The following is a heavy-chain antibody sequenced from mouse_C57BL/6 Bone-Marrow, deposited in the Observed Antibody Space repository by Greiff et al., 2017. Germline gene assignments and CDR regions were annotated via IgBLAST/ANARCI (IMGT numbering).Heavy chain of an antibody. CDR3: ARQGANAMDY. CDR1: GFTFSSYG. CDR2: ISSGGSYT. J-gene: IGHJ4*01. Sequence: EVMLVESGGDLVKPGGSLKLSCAASGFTFSSYGMSWVRQTPDKRLEWVATISSGGSYTDYPDSVKGRFTISRDNAKNTLYLQMSSLKSEDTAMYYCARQGANAMDYWGQGTSVTVSS. V-gene: IGHV5-6*01.